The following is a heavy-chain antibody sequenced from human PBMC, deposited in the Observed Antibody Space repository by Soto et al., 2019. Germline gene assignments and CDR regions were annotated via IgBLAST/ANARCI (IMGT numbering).Heavy chain of an antibody. CDR3: ARDSNSYGYYYYGMDV. J-gene: IGHJ6*02. CDR2: ISYDGSNK. V-gene: IGHV3-30-3*01. Sequence: VQLVESGGGVVQPGRSLRLSCAASGFTFSSYAMHWVRQAPGKGLEWVAVISYDGSNKYYADSVKGRFTISRDNSKNTLYLQMNSLRAEDTAVYYCARDSNSYGYYYYGMDVWGQGTTVTVSS. D-gene: IGHD5-18*01. CDR1: GFTFSSYA.